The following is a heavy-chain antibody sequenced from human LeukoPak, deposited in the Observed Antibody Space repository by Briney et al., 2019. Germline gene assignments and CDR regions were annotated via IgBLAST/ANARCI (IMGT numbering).Heavy chain of an antibody. CDR1: GDSISNGDYY. D-gene: IGHD3-3*01. CDR2: IYYSGNT. Sequence: PSQTLSLTCTVSGDSISNGDYYWGWVRQPPGKGLEWIGSIYYSGNTYYNPSLQSRFTISLDTSKNQYSLRPSSVTAADTALYYCAVDFGSHRVVYWGQGSLVTVSS. J-gene: IGHJ4*01. CDR3: AVDFGSHRVVY. V-gene: IGHV4-39*01.